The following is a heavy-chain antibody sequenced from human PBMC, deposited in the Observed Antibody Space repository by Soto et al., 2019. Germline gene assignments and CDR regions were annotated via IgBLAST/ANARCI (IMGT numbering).Heavy chain of an antibody. CDR3: VRGSYGDS. J-gene: IGHJ4*02. V-gene: IGHV4-30-4*01. D-gene: IGHD5-18*01. CDR2: IYYSGST. Sequence: QVQLQESGPGLVKPSQTLSLTCTVSGGSISSADYYWSWIRQPPGKGLEWIGCIYYSGSTYYNSSLKSRVTMSVDTSNNQFTPKLSSVTAADTAVYYCVRGSYGDSWGQGTLVTVSS. CDR1: GGSISSADYY.